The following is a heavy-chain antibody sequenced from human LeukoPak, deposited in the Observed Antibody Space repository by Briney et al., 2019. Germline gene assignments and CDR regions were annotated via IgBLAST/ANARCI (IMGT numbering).Heavy chain of an antibody. CDR3: ARGPGYFQH. V-gene: IGHV6-1*01. Sequence: SQTLSLTCAISGDXVSSNSAAWNWIRQSPSRCLEWLGRTYYRSKWFSRYAVSVKSRITINADTSKNQFSLQLNSVTPDDTAVYYCARGPGYFQHWGQGTLVTVSS. J-gene: IGHJ1*01. CDR1: GDXVSSNSAA. CDR2: TYYRSKWFS.